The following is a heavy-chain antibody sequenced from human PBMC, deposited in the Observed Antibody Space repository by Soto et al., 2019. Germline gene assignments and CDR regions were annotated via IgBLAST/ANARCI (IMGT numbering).Heavy chain of an antibody. D-gene: IGHD1-1*01. CDR3: ARNGRTGTLYYSGMDV. CDR2: IIPIFGTA. V-gene: IGHV1-69*12. J-gene: IGHJ6*02. CDR1: GGTCSSYA. Sequence: QVQLVQSGAEVKKPGSSVKFSCKASGGTCSSYAISWVRQAPGHGLEWMGGIIPIFGTANYAQKFQGRVTITADESTSTAYMELSSLRSEDTAVYYCARNGRTGTLYYSGMDVWGQGTTVTVSS.